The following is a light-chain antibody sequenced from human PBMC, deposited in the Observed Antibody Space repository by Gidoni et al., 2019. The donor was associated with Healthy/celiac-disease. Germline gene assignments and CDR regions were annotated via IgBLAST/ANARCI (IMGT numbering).Light chain of an antibody. CDR3: QQHNTYRT. Sequence: IQITQSPSALSLSVGDTVTITCRASRNIGNWLAWYQQKPGKAPKLLVYKASVLQTGVPLRFSGTGYGTEFTLTINSLQPDDFATYYCQQHNTYRTFGLGTKVEMK. CDR2: KAS. CDR1: RNIGNW. J-gene: IGKJ1*01. V-gene: IGKV1-5*03.